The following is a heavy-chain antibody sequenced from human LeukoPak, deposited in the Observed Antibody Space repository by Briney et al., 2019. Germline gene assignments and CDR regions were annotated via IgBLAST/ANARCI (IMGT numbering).Heavy chain of an antibody. CDR3: ARDISRGRGY. D-gene: IGHD5-24*01. V-gene: IGHV1-2*02. Sequence: ASVGEFCKCSRYASTGYYPHWVRQAPGQGLEWMGWINPNSGGTNYAQKFQGRVTMTRDTSISTAYMELSRLRSDDTAVYYCARDISRGRGYWGQGTLVTVSS. CDR1: RYASTGYY. CDR2: INPNSGGT. J-gene: IGHJ4*02.